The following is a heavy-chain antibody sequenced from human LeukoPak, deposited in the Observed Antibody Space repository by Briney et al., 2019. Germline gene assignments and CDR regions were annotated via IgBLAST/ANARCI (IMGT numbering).Heavy chain of an antibody. Sequence: PGGSPRLSCAASGFTFSDYYMSWIRQAPGKGLEWVSYISSSGSTIYYADSVKGRFTISRDNAKNSLYLQMNSLRAEDTAVYYCARDVAVAGTGYYGMDVWGQGTTVTVSS. CDR2: ISSSGSTI. V-gene: IGHV3-11*01. D-gene: IGHD6-19*01. J-gene: IGHJ6*02. CDR3: ARDVAVAGTGYYGMDV. CDR1: GFTFSDYY.